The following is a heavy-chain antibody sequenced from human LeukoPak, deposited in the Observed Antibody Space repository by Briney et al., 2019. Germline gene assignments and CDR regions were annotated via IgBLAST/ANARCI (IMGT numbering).Heavy chain of an antibody. CDR1: DYSISTGFY. V-gene: IGHV4-38-2*02. J-gene: IGHJ3*02. D-gene: IGHD1-26*01. CDR3: ARDDRGSLNDAFDI. Sequence: PSETLSLTCTVSDYSISTGFYWGWIRQPPGKGLEWIGNINHSGGTYYNPSLKSRLTISIDTSKNQFSLKLRSVTAADTAVYYCARDDRGSLNDAFDIWGQGTMVTVSS. CDR2: INHSGGT.